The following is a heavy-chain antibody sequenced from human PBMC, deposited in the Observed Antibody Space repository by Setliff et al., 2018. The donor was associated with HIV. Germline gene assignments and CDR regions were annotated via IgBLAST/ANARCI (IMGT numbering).Heavy chain of an antibody. CDR2: ISWNSDII. V-gene: IGHV3-9*01. CDR1: GFNFNNYA. CDR3: VKDWGADDSKPWLSY. J-gene: IGHJ4*02. Sequence: PGGSLRLSCGGSGFNFNNYAMHWVRQSPGKGLEWVSGISWNSDIIGYADYAEGRFTISRDNSKNTLYLQMNSLRAEDTALYYCVKDWGADDSKPWLSYWGQGTLVTVSS. D-gene: IGHD3-22*01.